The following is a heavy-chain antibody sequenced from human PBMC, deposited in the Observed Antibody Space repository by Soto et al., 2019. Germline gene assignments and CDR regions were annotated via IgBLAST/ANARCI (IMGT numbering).Heavy chain of an antibody. D-gene: IGHD2-15*01. CDR1: GGTFSSYA. CDR3: ARDVGLGYGGKGYFDY. J-gene: IGHJ4*02. Sequence: QVQPVQSGAEVKKPGSSVKVSCKASGGTFSSYAISWVRQAPGQGLEWMGGIIPIFGTANYAQKFQGRVTITADESTSTAYMELSSLRSEDTAVYYCARDVGLGYGGKGYFDYWGQGTLVTVSS. V-gene: IGHV1-69*01. CDR2: IIPIFGTA.